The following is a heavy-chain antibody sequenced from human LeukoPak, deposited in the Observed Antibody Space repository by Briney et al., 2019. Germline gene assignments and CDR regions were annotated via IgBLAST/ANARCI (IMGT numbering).Heavy chain of an antibody. Sequence: SVKVSCKASGGTFSSYAISWVRQAPGQGLEWMGGIIPIFGTANYAQKFQGRVTITTDESTSTAYMELSSLRSEDTAVYHCARLTTLTPGNRAFDIWGQGTMVTVSS. J-gene: IGHJ3*02. V-gene: IGHV1-69*05. CDR1: GGTFSSYA. D-gene: IGHD4-17*01. CDR3: ARLTTLTPGNRAFDI. CDR2: IIPIFGTA.